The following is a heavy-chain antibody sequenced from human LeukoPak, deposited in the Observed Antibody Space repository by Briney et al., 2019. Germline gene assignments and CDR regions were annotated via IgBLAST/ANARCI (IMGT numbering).Heavy chain of an antibody. J-gene: IGHJ5*02. CDR1: GYTFTSYG. V-gene: IGHV1-8*03. D-gene: IGHD3-9*01. CDR2: MNPNSDNT. CDR3: ARGKGTGDFDWLLCNWFDP. Sequence: ASVKVSCKASGYTFTSYGISWVRQATGQGLEWMGWMNPNSDNTGYAQKFQGRVTITRNTSISTAYMELSSLTSEDTAVYYCARGKGTGDFDWLLCNWFDPWGQGTLVTVSS.